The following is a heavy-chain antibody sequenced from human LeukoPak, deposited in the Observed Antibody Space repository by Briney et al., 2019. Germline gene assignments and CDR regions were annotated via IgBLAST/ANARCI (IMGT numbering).Heavy chain of an antibody. CDR1: GYTFTSYG. V-gene: IGHV1-18*01. CDR2: ISAYNGNT. D-gene: IGHD3-10*01. Sequence: ASVKVSCKASGYTFTSYGISWVRQGPGQGLEWMGWISAYNGNTNYAQKLQGRVTMTTDTSTSTASMELRSLRSDDTAVYYCASARDTRGRTPFDIWGQGTMVTVSS. CDR3: ASARDTRGRTPFDI. J-gene: IGHJ3*02.